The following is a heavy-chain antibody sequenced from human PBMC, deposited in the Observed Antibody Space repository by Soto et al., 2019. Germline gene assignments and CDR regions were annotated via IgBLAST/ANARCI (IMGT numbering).Heavy chain of an antibody. Sequence: SLRLSCAVSGFTFSNYWMSWVRQAPGKGLEWVANIKQDGSETYYVGSVKGRFTISRDNTKNSLYLQMNSLRAEDTALYYCGKESGSYYYYGMDVWGQGTTVTVSS. D-gene: IGHD1-26*01. CDR1: GFTFSNYW. V-gene: IGHV3-7*05. J-gene: IGHJ6*02. CDR3: GKESGSYYYYGMDV. CDR2: IKQDGSET.